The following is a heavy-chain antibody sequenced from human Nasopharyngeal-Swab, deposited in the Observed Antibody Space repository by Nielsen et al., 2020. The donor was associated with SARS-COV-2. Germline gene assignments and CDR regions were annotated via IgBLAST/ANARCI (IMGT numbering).Heavy chain of an antibody. CDR1: GFTFSSYW. V-gene: IGHV3-15*01. Sequence: LSLTCAASGFTFSSYWMHWVRQAPGKGLEWVGRIKSKTDGGTTDYAAPVKGRFTISRDDSKNTLYLQMNSLKTEDTAVYYCTTDRNTYYDILTGYHEYPDYWGQGTLVTVSS. D-gene: IGHD3-9*01. J-gene: IGHJ4*02. CDR3: TTDRNTYYDILTGYHEYPDY. CDR2: IKSKTDGGTT.